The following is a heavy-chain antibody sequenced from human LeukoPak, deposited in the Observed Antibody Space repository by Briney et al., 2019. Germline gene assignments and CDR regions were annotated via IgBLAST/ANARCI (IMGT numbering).Heavy chain of an antibody. CDR1: GGSISSYY. CDR2: IYYSGST. V-gene: IGHV4-59*01. D-gene: IGHD5-18*01. CDR3: AGRGYSYGNDY. J-gene: IGHJ4*02. Sequence: PSETLSLTCTVSGGSISSYYWSWIRQPPGKGLEWIGYIYYSGSTNYNPSLTSRVTISVDTSKNQFSLKLSSVTAADTAVYYCAGRGYSYGNDYWGQGTLVTVSS.